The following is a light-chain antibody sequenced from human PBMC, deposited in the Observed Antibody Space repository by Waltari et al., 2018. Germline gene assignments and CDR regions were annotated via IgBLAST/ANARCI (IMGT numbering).Light chain of an antibody. CDR2: KVS. Sequence: DVVMTQSPLSMHVTLGPPAAISCKSSQSLVHSDGNTYLAWFHQRPGQSPRRLIYKVSNRESGVPDRISASGSGTDFTLKISRVEAEDVGVYYCMQGTHWPLTFGGGTKVEIK. CDR3: MQGTHWPLT. J-gene: IGKJ4*01. V-gene: IGKV2-30*02. CDR1: QSLVHSDGNTY.